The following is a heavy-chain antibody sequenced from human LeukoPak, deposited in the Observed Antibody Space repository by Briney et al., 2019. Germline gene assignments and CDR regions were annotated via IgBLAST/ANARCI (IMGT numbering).Heavy chain of an antibody. CDR2: ISSSSSYI. CDR1: GFTFSSYG. Sequence: GGSLRLSCAASGFTFSSYGMHWVRQAPGKGLEWVSSISSSSSYIYYADSVKGRFTISRDNAKNSLYLQTNSLRAEDTAVYYCAREVTTWRYFDYWGQGTLVTVSS. V-gene: IGHV3-21*01. J-gene: IGHJ4*02. CDR3: AREVTTWRYFDY. D-gene: IGHD4-17*01.